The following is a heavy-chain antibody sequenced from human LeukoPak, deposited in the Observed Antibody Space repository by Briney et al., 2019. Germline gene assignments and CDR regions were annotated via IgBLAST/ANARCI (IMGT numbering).Heavy chain of an antibody. CDR1: GGTFSSYA. V-gene: IGHV1-18*01. D-gene: IGHD2-2*02. CDR2: ISAYNGNT. J-gene: IGHJ4*02. CDR3: ARHDLYCSSTSCYISYFDY. Sequence: SVKVSCKASGGTFSSYAISWVRQAPGQGPEWMGWISAYNGNTNYAQKLQGRVTMTTDTSTSTAYMELRSLRSDDTAVYYCARHDLYCSSTSCYISYFDYWGQGTLVTVSS.